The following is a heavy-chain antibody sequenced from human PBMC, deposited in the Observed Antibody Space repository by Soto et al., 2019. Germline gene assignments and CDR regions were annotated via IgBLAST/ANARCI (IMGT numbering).Heavy chain of an antibody. D-gene: IGHD2-15*01. CDR2: IWYDGSNK. V-gene: IGHV3-33*01. CDR1: GFTFSSYG. CDR3: AIDGVVVVPAKTTVLPLEY. J-gene: IGHJ4*02. Sequence: LRLSCAASGFTFSSYGMHWVRQAPGKWLEWVAVIWYDGSNKYYADSVKGRFTISRDISKNTLYLQMNSLRAEDTAVYYCAIDGVVVVPAKTTVLPLEYWGQGTLVTV.